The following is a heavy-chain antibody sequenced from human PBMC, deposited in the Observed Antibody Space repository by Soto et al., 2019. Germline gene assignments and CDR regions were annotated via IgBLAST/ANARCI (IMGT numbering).Heavy chain of an antibody. CDR1: GGAFYGYY. V-gene: IGHV4-34*01. Sequence: KTSETLSLTCALYGGAFYGYYCIFSRQSPGKGLEWIGEIHHSGSTKYNPSLKSRVSLSVDTSTKQFSLKMTSMTAADRGVYYCARGVDSWSGYLFWGQGTPVTVSS. J-gene: IGHJ4*02. D-gene: IGHD3-3*01. CDR2: IHHSGST. CDR3: ARGVDSWSGYLF.